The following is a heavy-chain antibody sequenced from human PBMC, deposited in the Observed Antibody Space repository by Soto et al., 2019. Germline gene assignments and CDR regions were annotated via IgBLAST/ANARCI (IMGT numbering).Heavy chain of an antibody. D-gene: IGHD2-21*02. Sequence: QVQLQESGPGLVRPSGTLSLTCAVSGASISSSNWWRWVRQPPGKGLEWIGEIDQGGSTNYRPSLKSRVTMSVDKSKNQLYLRLTSVTAADTAVYYCARLHCYRSHCSIGWFDPWCQGTLVTVSS. CDR1: GASISSSNW. CDR2: IDQGGST. CDR3: ARLHCYRSHCSIGWFDP. J-gene: IGHJ5*02. V-gene: IGHV4-4*02.